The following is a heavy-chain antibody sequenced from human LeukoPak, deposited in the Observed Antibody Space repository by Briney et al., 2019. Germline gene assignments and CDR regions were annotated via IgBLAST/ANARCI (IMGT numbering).Heavy chain of an antibody. CDR2: ISYDGSNK. D-gene: IGHD3-3*01. Sequence: RAGGSLRLSCAASGFTFSSYGMHWVRQAPGKGLEWVAVISYDGSNKYYADSVKGRFTISRDNSKNTLYLQMNSLRAEDTAVYYCAKDGGLEWLLYWFDPWGQGTLVTVSS. CDR1: GFTFSSYG. J-gene: IGHJ5*02. V-gene: IGHV3-30*18. CDR3: AKDGGLEWLLYWFDP.